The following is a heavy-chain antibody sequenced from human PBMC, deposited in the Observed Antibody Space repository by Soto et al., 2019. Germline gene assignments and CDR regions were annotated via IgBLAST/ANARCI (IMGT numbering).Heavy chain of an antibody. CDR1: GFTFSSYS. D-gene: IGHD6-13*01. CDR3: ASTGYSSSWYNYH. Sequence: EVPLVESGGGLVKPGGSLRLSCAASGFTFSSYSMNWVRQAPGKGLEWVSSISSSSSYIYYADSVKGRFTISRDNAKNSLYLQMNSLRAEDTAVYYCASTGYSSSWYNYHWGQGTLVTVSS. J-gene: IGHJ4*02. V-gene: IGHV3-21*01. CDR2: ISSSSSYI.